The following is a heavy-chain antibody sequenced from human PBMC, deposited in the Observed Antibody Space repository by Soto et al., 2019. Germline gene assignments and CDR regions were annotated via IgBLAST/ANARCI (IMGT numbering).Heavy chain of an antibody. CDR2: ISYDGSNK. Sequence: QVQLVESGGGVVQPGRSLRLSCAASGFTFSTYGMHWVRQAPGKGLAWVAVISYDGSNKYYADSVKGRFTISRDTSKNALYLQMSSLRAEDTAVYYCAKGFSYSVIDYWGQGTLVTVSS. D-gene: IGHD5-18*01. CDR3: AKGFSYSVIDY. J-gene: IGHJ4*02. CDR1: GFTFSTYG. V-gene: IGHV3-30*18.